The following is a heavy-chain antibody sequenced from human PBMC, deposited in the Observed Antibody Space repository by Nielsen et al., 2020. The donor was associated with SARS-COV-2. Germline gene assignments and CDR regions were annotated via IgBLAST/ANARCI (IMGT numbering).Heavy chain of an antibody. CDR3: ASCLRYCSSTSYAHAYYYYGMDV. J-gene: IGHJ6*02. CDR1: GYTFTSYD. Sequence: ASVKVSCKASGYTFTSYDINWVRQATGQGLEWMGWMNPSSGNTGYAQKFQGRVTMTRNTSISTAYMELSSLRSEDTAVYYCASCLRYCSSTSYAHAYYYYGMDVWGQGTTVTVSS. CDR2: MNPSSGNT. V-gene: IGHV1-8*01. D-gene: IGHD2-2*01.